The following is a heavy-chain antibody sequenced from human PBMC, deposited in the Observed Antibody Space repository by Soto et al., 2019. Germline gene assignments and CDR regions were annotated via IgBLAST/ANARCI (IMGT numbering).Heavy chain of an antibody. CDR2: IDPNSGGT. Sequence: QVQLVQSGAEVKKPGASVKVSCKASGYTFTGYYIHWVRQAPGQGLEWMGWIDPNSGGTNYAQKFQGRVTMTRDTSISTAYMELSRRRSDDTAVYYCARDDFWSGYYQLGDYWGQGTLVTVSS. V-gene: IGHV1-2*02. CDR3: ARDDFWSGYYQLGDY. CDR1: GYTFTGYY. J-gene: IGHJ4*02. D-gene: IGHD3-3*01.